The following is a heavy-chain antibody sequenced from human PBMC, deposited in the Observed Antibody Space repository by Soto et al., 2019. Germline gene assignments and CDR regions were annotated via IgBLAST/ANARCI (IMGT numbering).Heavy chain of an antibody. D-gene: IGHD3-22*01. Sequence: LSLTCTVSGGSISSYYWGWIRQPPGKGLEWIGSIYYSGSTYYNPSLKSRVTISVDTSKNQFSLKLSSVTAADTAVYYCASPPASTGYYYDSSGYQFDYWGQGTLVTVSS. CDR1: GGSISSYY. J-gene: IGHJ4*02. CDR2: IYYSGST. CDR3: ASPPASTGYYYDSSGYQFDY. V-gene: IGHV4-39*01.